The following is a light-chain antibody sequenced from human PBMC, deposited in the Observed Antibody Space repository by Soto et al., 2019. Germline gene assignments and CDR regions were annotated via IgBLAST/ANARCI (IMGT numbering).Light chain of an antibody. Sequence: QLVLTQPPSVSGAPGQRVTISCTGSSSNIGATYDVQWYQQLPGTAPKLLIYGNSNRPSGVPDRFSGSKSGTSASLAITGLQADDEADYYCQSYDSSLSAHYVFGTGTQLTVL. CDR2: GNS. CDR3: QSYDSSLSAHYV. J-gene: IGLJ1*01. V-gene: IGLV1-40*01. CDR1: SSNIGATYD.